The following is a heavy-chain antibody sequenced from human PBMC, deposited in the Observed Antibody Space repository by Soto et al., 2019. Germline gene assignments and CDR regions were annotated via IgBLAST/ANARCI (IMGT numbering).Heavy chain of an antibody. V-gene: IGHV3-15*07. Sequence: GGSLRLSCAASGFTFSNAWMNWVRQAPGKGLEWVGRIKSKTDGGTTDYAAPVKGRFTISRDDSKNTLYLQMNSLKTEDTAVYYCTTTYYDFWSGYYNQFFVDYWGQGTLVTVSS. D-gene: IGHD3-3*01. CDR1: GFTFSNAW. CDR2: IKSKTDGGTT. CDR3: TTTYYDFWSGYYNQFFVDY. J-gene: IGHJ4*02.